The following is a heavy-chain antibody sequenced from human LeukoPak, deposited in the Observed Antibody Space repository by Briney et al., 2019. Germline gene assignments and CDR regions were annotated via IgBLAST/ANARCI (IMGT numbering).Heavy chain of an antibody. CDR2: IYSGGST. D-gene: IGHD6-19*01. V-gene: IGHV3-53*01. CDR1: GFTVSSNY. Sequence: GGSLRLSCAASGFTVSSNYMSWVCQAPGKGLEWVSVIYSGGSTYYADSVKGRFTISRDNSKNTLYLQMNSLRAEDTAVYYCARIAVAHFDYWGQGTLVTVSS. J-gene: IGHJ4*02. CDR3: ARIAVAHFDY.